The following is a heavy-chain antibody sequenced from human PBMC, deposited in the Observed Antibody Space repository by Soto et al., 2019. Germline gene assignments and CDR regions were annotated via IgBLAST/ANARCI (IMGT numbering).Heavy chain of an antibody. J-gene: IGHJ4*02. Sequence: QVQLVQSGAEVKKPGSSVKVSCKASGGTFSSYAISWVRQAPGQGLEWMGGIIPIFGTANYAQKFQGRVTITADESTSTAYMALSSLRSEDTAVYYCARGVVVRGVIITGGFDYWGQGTLVTVSS. V-gene: IGHV1-69*01. D-gene: IGHD3-10*01. CDR1: GGTFSSYA. CDR3: ARGVVVRGVIITGGFDY. CDR2: IIPIFGTA.